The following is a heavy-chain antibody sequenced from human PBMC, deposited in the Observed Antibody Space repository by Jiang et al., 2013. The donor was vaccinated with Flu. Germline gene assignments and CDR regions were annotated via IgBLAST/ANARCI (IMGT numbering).Heavy chain of an antibody. Sequence: GPGLVKPSETLSLTCTVSGGSISSYYWSWIRRPPGKGLEWIGYIYYSGSTNYNPSLKSRVTISVDTSKNQFSLKLSSVTAADTAVYYCARPGSSGWYSTDLGHYYGMDVWGQGTTVTVSS. CDR3: ARPGSSGWYSTDLGHYYGMDV. V-gene: IGHV4-59*08. D-gene: IGHD6-19*01. J-gene: IGHJ6*02. CDR1: GGSISSYY. CDR2: IYYSGST.